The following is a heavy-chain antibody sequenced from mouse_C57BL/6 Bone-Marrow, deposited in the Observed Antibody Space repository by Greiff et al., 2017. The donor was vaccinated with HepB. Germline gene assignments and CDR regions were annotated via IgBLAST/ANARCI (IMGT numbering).Heavy chain of an antibody. Sequence: QVQLKQSGAELARPGASVKLSCKASGYTFTSYGLSWVKQRTGQGLEWIGEIYPRSGNTYYNEKFKGKATLTADKSSSTAYMELRSLTSEDSAVYFCALGYYSNYEGYWGQGTTLTVSS. CDR3: ALGYYSNYEGY. J-gene: IGHJ2*01. CDR1: GYTFTSYG. V-gene: IGHV1-81*01. CDR2: IYPRSGNT. D-gene: IGHD2-5*01.